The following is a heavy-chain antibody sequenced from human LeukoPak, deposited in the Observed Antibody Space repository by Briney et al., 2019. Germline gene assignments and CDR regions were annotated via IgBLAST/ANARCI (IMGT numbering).Heavy chain of an antibody. Sequence: ASVKVSCKASGYTFTGYYMHWVRQAPGQGLEWMGWINPNSGGTNYAQKFQGRVTMTRDTSISTAYMEQSRLRSDDTAVYYCARWGDYCSSTSCSMVLDYWGQGTLVTVSS. V-gene: IGHV1-2*02. CDR2: INPNSGGT. D-gene: IGHD2-2*01. CDR1: GYTFTGYY. CDR3: ARWGDYCSSTSCSMVLDY. J-gene: IGHJ4*02.